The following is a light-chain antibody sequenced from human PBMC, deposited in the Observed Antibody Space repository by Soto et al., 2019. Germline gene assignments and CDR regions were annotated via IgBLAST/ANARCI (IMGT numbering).Light chain of an antibody. CDR2: GAF. Sequence: EIVLTQSPGTLSLSPGESATLSCRASQTVSRYFLAWYQQRPAQAPRLVIYGAFTRASGIPDRFTGSGSGTDFTLSITRLEPEDFAVYFCQQYGSSPLTFGGGTRVEIK. CDR3: QQYGSSPLT. V-gene: IGKV3-20*01. CDR1: QTVSRYF. J-gene: IGKJ4*01.